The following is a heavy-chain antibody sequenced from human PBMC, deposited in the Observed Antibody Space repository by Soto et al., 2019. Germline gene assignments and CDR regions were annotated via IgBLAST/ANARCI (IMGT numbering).Heavy chain of an antibody. CDR1: GGTFSSYA. D-gene: IGHD3-9*01. CDR3: ARRGALTSYYYGYYFDY. J-gene: IGHJ4*02. V-gene: IGHV1-3*01. Sequence: ASVKVSCKASGGTFSSYAMNWVRQAPGQSPEWMGWINPGNGNTKYSQRFQGRVTITRDTSASTAYMELSSLTSEDTAVYYCARRGALTSYYYGYYFDYWGQGTLVTVSS. CDR2: INPGNGNT.